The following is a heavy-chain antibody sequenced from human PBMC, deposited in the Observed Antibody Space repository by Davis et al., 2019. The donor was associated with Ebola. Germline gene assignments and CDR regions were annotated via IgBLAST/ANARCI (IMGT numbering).Heavy chain of an antibody. CDR2: IYPGDSDT. CDR3: ARQGGPDISTPLDY. Sequence: GESLKISCKTSGYTFSNYWIGWVRQLPGKGLEWMGIIYPGDSDTRYSPSFQGQVTISADKSISTAYLQWSSLKASDTAMYYCARQGGPDISTPLDYWGQGTLVTVSS. J-gene: IGHJ4*02. V-gene: IGHV5-51*01. CDR1: GYTFSNYW. D-gene: IGHD3-9*01.